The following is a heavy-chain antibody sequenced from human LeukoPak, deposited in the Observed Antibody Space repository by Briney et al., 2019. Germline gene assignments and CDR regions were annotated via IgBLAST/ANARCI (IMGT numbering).Heavy chain of an antibody. CDR3: AKDRRVLLWFGGGGSWFDP. CDR1: GFTFSSYA. J-gene: IGHJ5*02. CDR2: ISGGGGST. D-gene: IGHD3-10*01. Sequence: GGSLRLSCAASGFTFSSYAMSWVRQAPGKGLEWVSAISGGGGSTYYADSVKGRFTISRDNSKNTLYLQMNSLRAEDTAVYYCAKDRRVLLWFGGGGSWFDPWGQGTLVTVSS. V-gene: IGHV3-23*01.